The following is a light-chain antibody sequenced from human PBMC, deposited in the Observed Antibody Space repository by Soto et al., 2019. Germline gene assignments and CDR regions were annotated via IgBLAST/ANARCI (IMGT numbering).Light chain of an antibody. Sequence: DIQMTQSPSSLSASVGDRVTITCRASQTISYYLNWYQQKPGRAPKLLIYAASTLKSGVPSRFSGSRSGTDFTLIISSLQPDDIATYYCQQRYSTTKLTFGGGTKVEI. J-gene: IGKJ4*01. CDR1: QTISYY. CDR2: AAS. CDR3: QQRYSTTKLT. V-gene: IGKV1-39*01.